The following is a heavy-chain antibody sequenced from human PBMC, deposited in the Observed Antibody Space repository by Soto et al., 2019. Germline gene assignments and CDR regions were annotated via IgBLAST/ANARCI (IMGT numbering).Heavy chain of an antibody. CDR1: GYTFTSYA. CDR2: INAGNGNT. J-gene: IGHJ4*02. D-gene: IGHD6-19*01. V-gene: IGHV1-3*01. Sequence: GASVKVSCKASGYTFTSYAMHWVRQAPGQRLEWMGWINAGNGNTKYSQKFQGRVTIARDTSASTAYMELSSLRSEDTAVYYCARDRSSGWYPYYFDYWGQGALVTVSS. CDR3: ARDRSSGWYPYYFDY.